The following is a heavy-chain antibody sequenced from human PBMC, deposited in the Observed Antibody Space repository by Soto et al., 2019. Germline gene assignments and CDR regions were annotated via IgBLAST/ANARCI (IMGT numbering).Heavy chain of an antibody. V-gene: IGHV3-7*01. CDR3: AIITRGFSMDV. CDR2: IKHDGSEK. J-gene: IGHJ6*02. Sequence: EVQLVESGGGLVQPGGSLRLSCAASGFTFSAYWMSWVRQTPGKGLEWVANIKHDGSEKYYVDSVKGRFTISRDNAKNSLFLEMNSLRAEDTAVFYCAIITRGFSMDVWGQGTTATVSS. D-gene: IGHD1-20*01. CDR1: GFTFSAYW.